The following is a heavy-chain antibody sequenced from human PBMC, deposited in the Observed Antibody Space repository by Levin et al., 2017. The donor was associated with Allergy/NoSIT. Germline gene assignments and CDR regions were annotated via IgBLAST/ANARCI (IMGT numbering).Heavy chain of an antibody. D-gene: IGHD5-12*01. Sequence: SETLSLTCTVSGGSISSYYWSWIRQPPGKGLEWIGYIYYSGSTNYNPSLKSRVTISVDTSKNQFSLKLSSVTAADTAVYYCARDRRLFDYWGQGTLVTVSS. CDR2: IYYSGST. V-gene: IGHV4-59*01. J-gene: IGHJ4*02. CDR3: ARDRRLFDY. CDR1: GGSISSYY.